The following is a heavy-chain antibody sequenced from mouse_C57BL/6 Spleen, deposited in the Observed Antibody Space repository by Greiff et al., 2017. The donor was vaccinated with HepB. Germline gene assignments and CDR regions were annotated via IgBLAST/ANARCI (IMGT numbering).Heavy chain of an antibody. CDR2: IYPSDSET. CDR1: GYTFTSYW. CDR3: ARPYYSNYESGYAMDY. Sequence: QVQLQQPGAELVRPGSSVKLSCKASGYTFTSYWMDWVKQRPGQGLEWIGNIYPSDSETHYNQKFKDKATLTVDKSSSTAYMQLSSLTSEDSAVYYCARPYYSNYESGYAMDYWGQGTSVTVSS. D-gene: IGHD2-5*01. V-gene: IGHV1-61*01. J-gene: IGHJ4*01.